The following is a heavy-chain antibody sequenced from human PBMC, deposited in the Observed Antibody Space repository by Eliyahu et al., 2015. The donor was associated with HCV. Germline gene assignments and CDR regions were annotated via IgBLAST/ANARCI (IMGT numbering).Heavy chain of an antibody. Sequence: QVQLVQSGAEVKKPGASVKVSCKASGYTFTSYYMHWVRQAPGQGLEWMGIINPSGGSTXYXXKFQGRVTMTRDTSTSTVYMELSSLRSEDTAVYYCARGMVQGDEDRSYFDYWGQGTLVTVSS. V-gene: IGHV1-46*01. J-gene: IGHJ4*02. CDR1: GYTFTSYY. D-gene: IGHD3-10*01. CDR3: ARGMVQGDEDRSYFDY. CDR2: INPSGGST.